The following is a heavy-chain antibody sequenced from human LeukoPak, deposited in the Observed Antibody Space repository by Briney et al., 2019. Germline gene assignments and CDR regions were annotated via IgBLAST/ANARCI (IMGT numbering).Heavy chain of an antibody. J-gene: IGHJ3*02. D-gene: IGHD3-16*02. CDR2: IYPGDCDT. Sequence: GESLKISCKGSGYSFTSYWIGWVRQMPGKGLEWMGIIYPGDCDTRYSPSFQGQVTISADKSISTAYLQWSSLKASDTAMYYCARHWAWGSYRVDAFDIWGQGTMVTVSS. CDR1: GYSFTSYW. CDR3: ARHWAWGSYRVDAFDI. V-gene: IGHV5-51*01.